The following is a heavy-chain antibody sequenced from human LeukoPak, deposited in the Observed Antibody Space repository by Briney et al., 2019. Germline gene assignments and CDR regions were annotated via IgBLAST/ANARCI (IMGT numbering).Heavy chain of an antibody. CDR2: INTNGDST. D-gene: IGHD1-14*01. J-gene: IGHJ4*02. V-gene: IGHV3-64*01. CDR1: GFTFSSYA. CDR3: AREAGYIDY. Sequence: TGGSLRLSCAASGFTFSSYAMHWVRQAPGKGLQSVSAINTNGDSTYYASSVKGRFAISRDNSKSTLYLQMGSLRAEDMAVYYCAREAGYIDYWGQGTLVTVSS.